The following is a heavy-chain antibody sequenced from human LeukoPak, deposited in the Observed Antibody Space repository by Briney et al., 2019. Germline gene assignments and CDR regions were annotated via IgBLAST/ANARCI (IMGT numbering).Heavy chain of an antibody. J-gene: IGHJ4*02. V-gene: IGHV5-51*01. CDR1: GYSFTNYW. CDR2: IYPGDSDT. CDR3: ARHWGIAARPGFEDY. Sequence: ESLKIPCKGSGYSFTNYWIGWVRQMPGKGLEWMGIIYPGDSDTRYSPSFQGQVTISADKSISTAYLQWSSPKASDTAMYYCARHWGIAARPGFEDYWGQGTLVTVSS. D-gene: IGHD6-6*01.